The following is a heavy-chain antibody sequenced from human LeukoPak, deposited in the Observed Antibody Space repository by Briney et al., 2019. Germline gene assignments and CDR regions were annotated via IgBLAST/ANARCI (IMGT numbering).Heavy chain of an antibody. V-gene: IGHV3-7*01. D-gene: IGHD3-3*01. Sequence: SGGSLRLPCAASGFTFSSYWMSWVRQAPGKGLEWVANIKQDGSEKYYVDSVKGRFTISRDNAKNSLYLQMNSLRAEDTAVYYCARSWADYYDFWSGSAYYFDYWGQGTLVTVSS. J-gene: IGHJ4*02. CDR3: ARSWADYYDFWSGSAYYFDY. CDR1: GFTFSSYW. CDR2: IKQDGSEK.